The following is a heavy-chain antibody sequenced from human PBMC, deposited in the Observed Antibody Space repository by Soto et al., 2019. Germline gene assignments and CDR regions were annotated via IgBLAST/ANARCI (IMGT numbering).Heavy chain of an antibody. Sequence: ASVKVSCKASGYTFTSYGISWVRQAPGQGLEWMGWISAYNGNTNYAQKLQGRVTMTTDTSTSTAYMELRSLRSDETAVYYCARDSDFWSGYRNPFDYWGQGTLVTVSS. V-gene: IGHV1-18*01. D-gene: IGHD3-3*01. CDR3: ARDSDFWSGYRNPFDY. J-gene: IGHJ4*02. CDR1: GYTFTSYG. CDR2: ISAYNGNT.